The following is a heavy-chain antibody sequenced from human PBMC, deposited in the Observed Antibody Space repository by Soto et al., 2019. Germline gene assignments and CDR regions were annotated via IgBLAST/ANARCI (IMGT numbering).Heavy chain of an antibody. CDR3: ARDQRLEDDAFDI. D-gene: IGHD1-1*01. V-gene: IGHV1-69*01. CDR2: IIPIFGTA. Sequence: QLQLVQSGAEVQKPGSSVKVSCKASGGSFRHYSISWVRQAPGQGLEWMGGIIPIFGTATYAQRFQGRVTLTADESTTTAYMELSSLRSEDTAVYYCARDQRLEDDAFDIWGQGTMVIVSS. CDR1: GGSFRHYS. J-gene: IGHJ3*02.